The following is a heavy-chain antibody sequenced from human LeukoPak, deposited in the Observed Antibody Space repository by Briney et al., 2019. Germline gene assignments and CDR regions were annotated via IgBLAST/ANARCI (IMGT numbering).Heavy chain of an antibody. D-gene: IGHD6-13*01. Sequence: SSETLSLTCTVSGGSISSSSYYWGWVRQPPGKGLEWIGSIYYSGSTYYNPSLKSRVTISVDTSKNQFSLKLSSVTAADTAVYYCARGRHSSSWYVYYYYGMDVWGQGTTVTVSS. CDR1: GGSISSSSYY. V-gene: IGHV4-39*01. CDR3: ARGRHSSSWYVYYYYGMDV. J-gene: IGHJ6*02. CDR2: IYYSGST.